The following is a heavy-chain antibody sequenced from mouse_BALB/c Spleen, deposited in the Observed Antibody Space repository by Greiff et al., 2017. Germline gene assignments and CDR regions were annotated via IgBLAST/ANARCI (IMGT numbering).Heavy chain of an antibody. CDR2: ISSGGST. J-gene: IGHJ4*01. V-gene: IGHV5-6-5*01. Sequence: EVKLVESGGGLVKPGGSLKLSCAASGFTFSSYAMSWVRQTPEKRLEWVASISSGGSTYYPDSVKGRFTISRDNARNILYLQMSSLRSEDTAMYYCARVNYGNYDYAMDYWGQGTSVTVSS. CDR3: ARVNYGNYDYAMDY. D-gene: IGHD2-1*01. CDR1: GFTFSSYA.